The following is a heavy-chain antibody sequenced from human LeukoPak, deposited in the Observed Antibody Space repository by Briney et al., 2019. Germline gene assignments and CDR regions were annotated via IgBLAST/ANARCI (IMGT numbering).Heavy chain of an antibody. V-gene: IGHV4-59*08. J-gene: IGHJ5*02. CDR3: ARLRLSSGRTGDNWFDP. CDR1: GGSISGYY. Sequence: PSETLSLACTVSGGSISGYYWSWIRHPPGKGLEWIGYIYYSGSTNYNPSLKSRVTISVDTSKNQFSLKLSSVTAADTAVYYCARLRLSSGRTGDNWFDPWGQGTLVAVSS. CDR2: IYYSGST. D-gene: IGHD6-19*01.